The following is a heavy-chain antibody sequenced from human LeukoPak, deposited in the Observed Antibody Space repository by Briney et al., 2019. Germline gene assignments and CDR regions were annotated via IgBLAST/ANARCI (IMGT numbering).Heavy chain of an antibody. D-gene: IGHD2/OR15-2a*01. CDR2: INNVASHI. J-gene: IGHJ4*02. V-gene: IGHV3-21*01. CDR3: TRDATYYLRYGYFDY. CDR1: GFSISSSA. Sequence: GGSLRLSCAASGFSISSSAMNWVRQAPGKGLEWVSSINNVASHIYYAGSVRGRFTISRDNAKNSVYLQMNSLRAEDAAVYYCTRDATYYLRYGYFDYWGQGTLVTVSS.